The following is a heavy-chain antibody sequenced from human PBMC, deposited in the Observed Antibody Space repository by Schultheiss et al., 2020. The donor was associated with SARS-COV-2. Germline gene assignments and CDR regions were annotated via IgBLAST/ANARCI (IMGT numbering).Heavy chain of an antibody. V-gene: IGHV5-51*01. CDR2: IYPGDSDT. J-gene: IGHJ6*02. D-gene: IGHD1-7*01. Sequence: GESLKISCKGSGYSFTSYWIGWVRQMPGKGLEWMGIIYPGDSDTRYSPSFQGQVTISADKSISTAYLQWSSLKASDTSMYYCARRITGTKFNYYYYGMDVWGQGTTVTVSS. CDR3: ARRITGTKFNYYYYGMDV. CDR1: GYSFTSYW.